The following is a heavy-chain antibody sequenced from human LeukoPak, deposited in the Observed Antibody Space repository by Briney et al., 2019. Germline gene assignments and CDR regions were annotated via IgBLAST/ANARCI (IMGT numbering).Heavy chain of an antibody. D-gene: IGHD4-11*01. CDR1: GFTFSNHW. J-gene: IGHJ4*02. CDR2: INVDESAI. V-gene: IGHV3-74*01. CDR3: PKDDDYGNYLVEY. Sequence: GGSLRLSCVASGFTFSNHWMHWVRQAPGKGLVWVSRINVDESAISYADSVKGRFTISRDNAKNTLFLQMSSLRAEDTAVYYCPKDDDYGNYLVEYWGQGTLVTVSS.